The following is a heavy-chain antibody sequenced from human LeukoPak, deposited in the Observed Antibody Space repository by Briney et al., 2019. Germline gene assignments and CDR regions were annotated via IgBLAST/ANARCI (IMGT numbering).Heavy chain of an antibody. J-gene: IGHJ4*02. Sequence: GGSLRLSRIGSGFNFTYYAIYWVRQAPGKGLEWVAVVSYDGNDGYYADSVKGRFSIFRDNSQNTVTLQMNNLRVDDTAIYYCAKLAWNDGSYYFDYWGQGTLVTVSS. CDR1: GFNFTYYA. CDR3: AKLAWNDGSYYFDY. V-gene: IGHV3-30*18. D-gene: IGHD1-1*01. CDR2: VSYDGNDG.